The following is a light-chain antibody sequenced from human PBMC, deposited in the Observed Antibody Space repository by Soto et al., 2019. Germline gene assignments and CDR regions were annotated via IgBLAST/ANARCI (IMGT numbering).Light chain of an antibody. CDR1: QSVSSY. V-gene: IGKV3-20*01. CDR2: GAS. J-gene: IGKJ1*01. CDR3: QQYSSSPRT. Sequence: EIVLTQSPGTLSLSPGERATLSCRASQSVSSYLAWYQQKPGQAPRLLIYGASSRATGIPGRFSGSGSGTVFTLTSSRLEAEVAAVYYCQQYSSSPRTFGQGTKVEIK.